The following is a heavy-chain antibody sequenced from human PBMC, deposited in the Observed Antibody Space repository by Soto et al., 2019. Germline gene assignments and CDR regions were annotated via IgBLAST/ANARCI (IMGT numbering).Heavy chain of an antibody. D-gene: IGHD1-26*01. CDR3: AKEGGLSGSYYISSSYYFDY. CDR2: ISYDGSNT. J-gene: IGHJ4*02. Sequence: QVQLVESGGGVVQPGRSLRLSCAASGFTFSSYGMHWVRQAPGKGLEWVAIISYDGSNTYYADSVKGRFTISRDNSKNKLYLQMNSLRAEETSVYYCAKEGGLSGSYYISSSYYFDYWGQGTLVTVSS. V-gene: IGHV3-30*18. CDR1: GFTFSSYG.